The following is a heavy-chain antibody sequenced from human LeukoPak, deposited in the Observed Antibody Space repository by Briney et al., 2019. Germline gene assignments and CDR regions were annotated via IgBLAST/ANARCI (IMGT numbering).Heavy chain of an antibody. V-gene: IGHV3-23*01. CDR2: IGGSNGIT. D-gene: IGHD5-12*01. Sequence: GSLRLSCTASGFTFGDYAMSWFRQAPGKGLEWVSVIGGSNGITFYVGSVKGRFTISRDNSKDTLYLQMNSLRAEDTAVYYCARNENSGWGYFDYWGQGTLVTVSS. CDR3: ARNENSGWGYFDY. CDR1: GFTFGDYA. J-gene: IGHJ4*02.